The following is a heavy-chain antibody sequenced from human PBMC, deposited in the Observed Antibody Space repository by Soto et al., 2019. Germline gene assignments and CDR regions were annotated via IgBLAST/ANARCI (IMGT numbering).Heavy chain of an antibody. CDR3: AKDTVPVATPWFDP. CDR1: GFTFSNYA. J-gene: IGHJ5*02. D-gene: IGHD2-2*01. Sequence: AGGPLRLSCAASGFTFSNYAMHWVRQAPGKGLEYVSTLSGSGGSTYYADSVKGRFTISRDNSKNTLYLQMNSLRAEDTAVYYCAKDTVPVATPWFDPWGQGTLVTVSS. CDR2: LSGSGGST. V-gene: IGHV3-23*01.